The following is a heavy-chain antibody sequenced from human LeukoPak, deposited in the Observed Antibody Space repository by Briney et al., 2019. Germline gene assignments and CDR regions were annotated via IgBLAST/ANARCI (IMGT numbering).Heavy chain of an antibody. D-gene: IGHD2-2*01. V-gene: IGHV4-59*05. CDR2: IYYSGST. CDR3: ARHRLVVVPAARRWWFDP. CDR1: GASISDHY. J-gene: IGHJ5*02. Sequence: SETLSLTCTVSGASISDHYWNWIRQPPGKGLEWIGSIYYSGSTYYNPSLKSRVTISVDTSKNQFSLKLSSVTAADTAVYYCARHRLVVVPAARRWWFDPWGQGTLVTVSS.